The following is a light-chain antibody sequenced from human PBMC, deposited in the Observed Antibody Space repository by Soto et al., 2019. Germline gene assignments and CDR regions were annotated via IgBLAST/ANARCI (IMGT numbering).Light chain of an antibody. CDR3: QHYYGDSWT. CDR1: RDVGSD. Sequence: TQMTQSPLSLSASVGEKIIITCRASRDVGSDVSWYQQKPGQAPKLVIYAASNLYTGVPSRFSGRRSGTEFTLTISSLQPEDFASYYCQHYYGDSWTFGQGTKVEIE. J-gene: IGKJ1*01. CDR2: AAS. V-gene: IGKV1-6*01.